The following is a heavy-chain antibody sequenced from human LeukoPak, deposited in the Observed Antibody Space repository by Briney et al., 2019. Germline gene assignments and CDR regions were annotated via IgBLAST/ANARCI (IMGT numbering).Heavy chain of an antibody. J-gene: IGHJ1*01. Sequence: SQTLSLTCTVSGGSISSGGYYWSWIRQPPGKGLEWIGYIYYSGSTNYNPSLKSRVTVSGDTSKNQFSLKLSSVTAADTAVYYCARGGTRHYFQHWGQGTLVTVSS. D-gene: IGHD2-2*01. CDR3: ARGGTRHYFQH. CDR1: GGSISSGGYY. CDR2: IYYSGST. V-gene: IGHV4-61*08.